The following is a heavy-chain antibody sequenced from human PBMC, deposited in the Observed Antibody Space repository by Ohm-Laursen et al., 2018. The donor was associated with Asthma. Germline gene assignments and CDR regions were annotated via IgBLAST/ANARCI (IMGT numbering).Heavy chain of an antibody. CDR1: GGSISSGGYY. Sequence: SETLSLTCTVSGGSISSGGYYWSWIRQHPGKGLEWIGYIYYSGSTYYNPSLKSRVTISVDTSKNQFSLKLSSVTAADTAVYYCATGVDTAMVYFDPWGQGTLVTVSS. CDR2: IYYSGST. D-gene: IGHD5-18*01. CDR3: ATGVDTAMVYFDP. V-gene: IGHV4-31*03. J-gene: IGHJ5*02.